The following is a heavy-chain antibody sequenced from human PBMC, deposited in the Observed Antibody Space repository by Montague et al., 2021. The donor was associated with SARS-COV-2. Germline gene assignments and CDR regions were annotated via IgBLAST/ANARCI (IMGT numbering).Heavy chain of an antibody. D-gene: IGHD3-10*01. CDR3: ARGMVRGVRCSRSYGRLFDY. Sequence: SETLSLTCDVSGVSLSGYCCNWLRLPPGKGKEWVGQINHSGRSGTNPSLMDQVPISIDTSKKQFSLNLTSVTVADTAVYYCARGMVRGVRCSRSYGRLFDYWGQGTLVIVSS. CDR1: GVSLSGYC. J-gene: IGHJ4*02. CDR2: INHSGRS. V-gene: IGHV4-34*01.